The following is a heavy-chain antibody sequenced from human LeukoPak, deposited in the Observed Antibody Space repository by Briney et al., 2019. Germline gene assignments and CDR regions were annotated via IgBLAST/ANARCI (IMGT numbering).Heavy chain of an antibody. V-gene: IGHV4-61*02. CDR3: ARSGHYYDSSGYYSYYFDY. J-gene: IGHJ4*02. D-gene: IGHD3-22*01. CDR2: IYTSGST. Sequence: SQTLSLTCTVSGGSISSGSYYWSWIRQPAGKGLEWIGRIYTSGSTNYNPSLKSRVTISVDTSKNQFSLKLSSVTAADTAVYYRARSGHYYDSSGYYSYYFDYWGQGTLVTVSS. CDR1: GGSISSGSYY.